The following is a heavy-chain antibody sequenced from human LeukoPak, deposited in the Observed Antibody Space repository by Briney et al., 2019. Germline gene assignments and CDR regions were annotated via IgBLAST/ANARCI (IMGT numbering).Heavy chain of an antibody. CDR2: IKSDGST. J-gene: IGHJ1*01. D-gene: IGHD3-3*01. CDR1: GFTFSTYW. CDR3: ARAPSEIGGYYPEYFRH. Sequence: GGSLRLSCAASGFTFSTYWMHWVRQAPGKGLVWVSRIKSDGSTNYADSVKGRFTISRDNAKNTLSLQMNSLRPEDTGVYYCARAPSEIGGYYPEYFRHWGEGTLVTVSS. V-gene: IGHV3-74*01.